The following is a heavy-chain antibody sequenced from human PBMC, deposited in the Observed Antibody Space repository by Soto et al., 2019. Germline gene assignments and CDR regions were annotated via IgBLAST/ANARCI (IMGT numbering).Heavy chain of an antibody. CDR1: GFTFSSYA. Sequence: GGSLRLSCAASGFTFSSYAMSWVRQAPGKGLEWVSAISGSGGSTYYADSVKGRFTISRDNSKNTLYLQMNSLRAEDTAVYYCAKDLFPRQLARNFDYWGQGTLVTVSS. CDR3: AKDLFPRQLARNFDY. J-gene: IGHJ4*02. CDR2: ISGSGGST. V-gene: IGHV3-23*01. D-gene: IGHD6-6*01.